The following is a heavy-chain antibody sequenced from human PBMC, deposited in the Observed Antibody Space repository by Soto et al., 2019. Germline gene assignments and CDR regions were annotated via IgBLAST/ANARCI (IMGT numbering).Heavy chain of an antibody. CDR3: ARRGGRAAAGRFHYYYGMDV. CDR1: GYTFTSYG. Sequence: ASVKVSCKASGYTFTSYGISWVRQAPGQGLEWMGWISAYNGNTNYAQKLQGRVTMTTDTSTSTAYMELRSLRSDDTAVYYCARRGGRAAAGRFHYYYGMDVWGQGTTVTVYS. D-gene: IGHD6-13*01. CDR2: ISAYNGNT. V-gene: IGHV1-18*04. J-gene: IGHJ6*02.